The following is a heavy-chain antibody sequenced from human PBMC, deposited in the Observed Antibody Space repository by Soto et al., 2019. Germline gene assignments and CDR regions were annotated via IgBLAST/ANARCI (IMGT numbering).Heavy chain of an antibody. D-gene: IGHD3-10*01. CDR3: ARDSEYYYGSGSHYMGLWAVGMDV. CDR2: IIPIFGTA. J-gene: IGHJ6*02. Sequence: QVQLVQSGAEVKKPGSSVKVSCKASGGTFSSYAISWVRQAPGQGLEWMGGIIPIFGTANYAQKFQGRVTITADESTSTAYMELSSLRSEDTAVYYCARDSEYYYGSGSHYMGLWAVGMDVWCQGTTVTVSS. V-gene: IGHV1-69*01. CDR1: GGTFSSYA.